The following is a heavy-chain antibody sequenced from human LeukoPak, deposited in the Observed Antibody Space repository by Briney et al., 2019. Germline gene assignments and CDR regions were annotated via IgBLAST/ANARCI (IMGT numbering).Heavy chain of an antibody. V-gene: IGHV3-21*06. J-gene: IGHJ3*02. CDR3: ARGRSITLLRGVAMSDGFDI. CDR1: GFTFSNYG. Sequence: PGGSLRLSCEASGFTFSNYGMNWVRQAPGKGLEWVSFTDTSGNYIYYGDSVKGRLTISRDNARNLLFLQMNGLRAEDTAVYYCARGRSITLLRGVAMSDGFDIWGQGAMVAVSS. D-gene: IGHD3-10*01. CDR2: TDTSGNYI.